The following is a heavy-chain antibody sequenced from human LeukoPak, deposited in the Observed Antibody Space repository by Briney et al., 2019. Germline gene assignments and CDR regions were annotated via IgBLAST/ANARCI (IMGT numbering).Heavy chain of an antibody. CDR1: GGSISSGDYY. V-gene: IGHV4-30-4*08. J-gene: IGHJ4*02. CDR3: TRDVLGNFDY. Sequence: SETLSLTCTVSGGSISSGDYYWSWIRQPPGKGLEWIGYIYYSGSTYYNPSLKSRVTISVDTSKNQFSLKLSSVTAADTAVYYCTRDVLGNFDYWGQGTLVTVSS. CDR2: IYYSGST. D-gene: IGHD3-16*01.